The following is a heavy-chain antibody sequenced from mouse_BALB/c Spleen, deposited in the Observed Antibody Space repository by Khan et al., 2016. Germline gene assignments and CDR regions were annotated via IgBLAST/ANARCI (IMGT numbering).Heavy chain of an antibody. D-gene: IGHD1-1*02. Sequence: QVQLQQSGAELVRPGVSVKISCKGSGYTFTDYAINWVKQSHAKSLEWIGMINSYYGDVTYNQKFKGKATMTVDKSSSTAYMELARLTSEDSAIYYCARRTMGYPMDYWGQGTSVTVSS. J-gene: IGHJ4*01. CDR1: GYTFTDYA. CDR3: ARRTMGYPMDY. V-gene: IGHV1S137*01. CDR2: INSYYGDV.